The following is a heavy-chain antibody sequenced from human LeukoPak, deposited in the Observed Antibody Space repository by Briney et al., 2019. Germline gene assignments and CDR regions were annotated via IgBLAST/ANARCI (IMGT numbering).Heavy chain of an antibody. J-gene: IGHJ3*02. CDR2: INHSGST. CDR3: SSGYYLGAFDI. D-gene: IGHD3-22*01. CDR1: GGSFSDYY. V-gene: IGHV4-34*01. Sequence: SETLSLTCAVYGGSFSDYYWSWIRQPPGKGLEWIGEINHSGSTNYNPSLKSRVTISVDTSKNQFSLKLSSVTAADTAVYYCSSGYYLGAFDIWGQGTMVTVSS.